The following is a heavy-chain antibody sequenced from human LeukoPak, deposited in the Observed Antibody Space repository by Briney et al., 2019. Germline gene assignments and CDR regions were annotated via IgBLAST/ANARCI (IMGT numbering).Heavy chain of an antibody. CDR3: AIATSGRGAFGS. J-gene: IGHJ4*02. CDR1: GFTFSDFW. CDR2: TNEAGGDK. Sequence: GGSLRLSCAASGFTFSDFWMSWVRQAPGKGLECVASTNEAGGDKYYVDSVKGRFTISRDNSKNSLSLQMNSLTAEDTAIYYCAIATSGRGAFGSWGQGTLVSVSS. D-gene: IGHD2-8*02. V-gene: IGHV3-7*01.